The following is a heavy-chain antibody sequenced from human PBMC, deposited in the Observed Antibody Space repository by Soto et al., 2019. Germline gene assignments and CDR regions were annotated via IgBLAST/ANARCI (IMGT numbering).Heavy chain of an antibody. CDR3: ARAVQLWLSLDY. V-gene: IGHV3-30-3*01. J-gene: IGHJ4*02. D-gene: IGHD5-18*01. CDR1: GFTFSSYA. CDR2: ISYDGSNK. Sequence: HPEGSLRLSWAASGFTFSSYAMHWVRKAPGKGLEWVAGISYDGSNKYYADSVKGRFTRSRDNSKNTLYLQMKSLRAEDTAGSYCARAVQLWLSLDYRRQGTRVT.